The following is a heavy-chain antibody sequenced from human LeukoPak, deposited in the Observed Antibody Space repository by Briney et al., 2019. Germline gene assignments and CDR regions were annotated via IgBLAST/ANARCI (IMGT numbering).Heavy chain of an antibody. CDR2: ISSFSGTI. J-gene: IGHJ4*02. CDR1: GITFSSYS. D-gene: IGHD3-16*01. Sequence: GGSLRLSCVASGITFSSYSMNWVRQAPGKGLGWVSYISSFSGTINYADSVKGRFTISRDNAKNSLYLQMNSLRAEDTAVYYCARDQGGVGYWGQGTLVTVSS. CDR3: ARDQGGVGY. V-gene: IGHV3-48*01.